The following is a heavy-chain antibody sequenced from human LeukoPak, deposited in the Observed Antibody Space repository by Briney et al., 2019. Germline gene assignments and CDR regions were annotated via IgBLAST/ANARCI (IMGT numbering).Heavy chain of an antibody. CDR3: AKRSTTIGGHFDY. CDR1: GFTVSGNY. CDR2: IYSGGRI. J-gene: IGHJ4*02. V-gene: IGHV3-53*01. D-gene: IGHD3-10*01. Sequence: GGSLRLSCAASGFTVSGNYMSWVRQAPGRGLEWISVIYSGGRIDYADFVKGRFTISRDSSKNTLYLQMNSLRADDTAVYYCAKRSTTIGGHFDYWGRGTLVTVSS.